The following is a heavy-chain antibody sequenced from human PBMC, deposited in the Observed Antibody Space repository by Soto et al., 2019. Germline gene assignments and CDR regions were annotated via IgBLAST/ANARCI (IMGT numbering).Heavy chain of an antibody. CDR2: INPSGGST. Sequence: QVQLVQSGAEVKKPGASVKVSCKASGYTFTSYYMHWVRQAPGQGLEWMGIINPSGGSTSYAQKFQGRVTMTRDTSTSTVYMELSSLRSEDTAVYYCARSPYYYDSSGPFDYWGQGTLVTVSS. D-gene: IGHD3-22*01. CDR1: GYTFTSYY. V-gene: IGHV1-46*01. J-gene: IGHJ4*02. CDR3: ARSPYYYDSSGPFDY.